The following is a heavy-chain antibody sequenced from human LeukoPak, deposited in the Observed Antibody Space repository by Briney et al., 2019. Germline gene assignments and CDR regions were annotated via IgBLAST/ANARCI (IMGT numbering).Heavy chain of an antibody. V-gene: IGHV3-74*01. CDR3: AKGDFTWTYVY. D-gene: IGHD1-1*01. CDR1: GFTFSSYW. CDR2: INSDGSTT. J-gene: IGHJ4*02. Sequence: PGGSLRLSCAASGFTFSSYWMHWVRQAPGKGLVWVSRINSDGSTTNYADSVKGRFTISRDNAKNTVYLQMNSLRAEDTAVYYCAKGDFTWTYVYWGQGTLVTVSS.